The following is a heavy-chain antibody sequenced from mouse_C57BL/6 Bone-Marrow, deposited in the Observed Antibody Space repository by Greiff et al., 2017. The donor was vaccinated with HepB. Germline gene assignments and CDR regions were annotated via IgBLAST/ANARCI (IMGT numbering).Heavy chain of an antibody. D-gene: IGHD1-2*01. CDR2: IDPETGGT. CDR1: GYTFTDYE. Sequence: VQVVESGAELVRPGASVTLSCKASGYTFTDYEMHWVKQTPVHGLEWIGAIDPETGGTAYNQKFKGKAILTADKSSSTAYMELRSLTSEDSAVYYCTREGITAAAYWGQGTLVTVSA. J-gene: IGHJ3*01. V-gene: IGHV1-15*01. CDR3: TREGITAAAY.